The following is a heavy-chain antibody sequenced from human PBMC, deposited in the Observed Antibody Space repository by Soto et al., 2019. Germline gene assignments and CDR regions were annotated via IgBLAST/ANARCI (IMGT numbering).Heavy chain of an antibody. CDR1: GGSISSGGYY. Sequence: SSETLSLTCTVSGGSISSGGYYWSWIRQHPGKGLEWIGYIYYSGSTYYNPSLKSRVTISVDTSKNQFSLKLSSVTAADTAVYYCAREGTTMVRGVIIPWFDPCGQGTLVTVSS. CDR3: AREGTTMVRGVIIPWFDP. D-gene: IGHD3-10*01. CDR2: IYYSGST. V-gene: IGHV4-31*03. J-gene: IGHJ5*02.